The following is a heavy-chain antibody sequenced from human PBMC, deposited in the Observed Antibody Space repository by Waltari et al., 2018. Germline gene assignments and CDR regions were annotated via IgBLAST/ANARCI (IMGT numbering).Heavy chain of an antibody. CDR3: ARVFIGYVLVDY. Sequence: QVQLQESGPGLVKPSQTLSLTCTVSGGSISSGDYYWSWIRQPPGKGLEWIGYIYYMWSTYYNLSLKGRVTISVDTSKNQFSLKLSSVTAADTAVYYCARVFIGYVLVDYWGQGTLVTVSS. CDR2: IYYMWST. CDR1: GGSISSGDYY. V-gene: IGHV4-30-4*08. D-gene: IGHD5-12*01. J-gene: IGHJ4*02.